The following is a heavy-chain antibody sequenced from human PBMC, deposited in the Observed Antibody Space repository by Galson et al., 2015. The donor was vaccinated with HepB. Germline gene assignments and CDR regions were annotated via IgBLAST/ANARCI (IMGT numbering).Heavy chain of an antibody. CDR1: GFTFSSYG. CDR2: ISYDGSNK. Sequence: SLRLSCAASGFTFSSYGMHWVRQAPGKGLEWVAVISYDGSNKYYADSVKGRFTISRDNSKNTLYLQMNSLRAEDTAVYYCAKDVHLEPEDYYYMDVWGKGTTVTVSS. J-gene: IGHJ6*03. D-gene: IGHD1-14*01. V-gene: IGHV3-30*18. CDR3: AKDVHLEPEDYYYMDV.